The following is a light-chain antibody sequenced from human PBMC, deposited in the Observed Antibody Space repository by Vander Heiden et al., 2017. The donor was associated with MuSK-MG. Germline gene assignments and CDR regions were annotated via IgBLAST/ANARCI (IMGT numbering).Light chain of an antibody. CDR1: QSIISNY. Sequence: EIVLTQSPGTMSLSPGETATLSCKSSQSIISNYLAWYQQKPGQAPRLLIYGAFTKATGIQARFSGSGSGTDFTLTISRLEPDDFAVYYCQQDVNSPITFGGGTKVEIK. J-gene: IGKJ4*01. CDR3: QQDVNSPIT. CDR2: GAF. V-gene: IGKV3-20*01.